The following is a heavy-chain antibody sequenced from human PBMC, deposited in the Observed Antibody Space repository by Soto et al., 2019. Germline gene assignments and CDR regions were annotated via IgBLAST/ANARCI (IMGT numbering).Heavy chain of an antibody. Sequence: AGGSLRLSCAASGFTFSSYEVNWVRQAPGKGLEWVSYISSSGSTIYYADSVKGRFTISRDNAKNSLYLQMNSLRAEDTAVYYCARELPSDYYYYGMDVWGQGTTVTVSS. V-gene: IGHV3-48*03. D-gene: IGHD1-26*01. CDR2: ISSSGSTI. CDR1: GFTFSSYE. CDR3: ARELPSDYYYYGMDV. J-gene: IGHJ6*02.